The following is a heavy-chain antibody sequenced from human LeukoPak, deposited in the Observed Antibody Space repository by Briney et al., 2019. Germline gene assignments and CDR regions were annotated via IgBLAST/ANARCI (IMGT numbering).Heavy chain of an antibody. J-gene: IGHJ4*02. V-gene: IGHV4-59*01. Sequence: PSETLSLTCTVSDDSISDYYRGWIRQPPGKGLEWIGYFHNSGTSTYNPSLKSRVTISADTSKNQFSLKLNSLATADTAVYYCTRGAGWLIEYWGPGILVTVSS. CDR1: DDSISDYY. D-gene: IGHD3-16*01. CDR3: TRGAGWLIEY. CDR2: FHNSGTS.